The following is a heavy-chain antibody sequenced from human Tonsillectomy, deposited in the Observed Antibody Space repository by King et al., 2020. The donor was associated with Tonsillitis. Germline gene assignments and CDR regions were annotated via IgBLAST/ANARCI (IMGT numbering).Heavy chain of an antibody. CDR1: GFTFSNAW. CDR3: TTDWNPLYCTSTTCYI. V-gene: IGHV3-15*01. J-gene: IGHJ4*02. CDR2: IKSIIDGGTT. Sequence: VQLVESGGGLVKPGGSLRLSCAASGFTFSNAWMSWVRQAPGKGLEWVARIKSIIDGGTTDYAAPVKGRFTISRDDSKNTLYLQMNSLQTEDTAVYYCTTDWNPLYCTSTTCYIWGQGTLVTVSP. D-gene: IGHD2-2*02.